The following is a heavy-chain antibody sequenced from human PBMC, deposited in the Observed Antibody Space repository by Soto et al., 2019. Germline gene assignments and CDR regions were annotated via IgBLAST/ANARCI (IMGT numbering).Heavy chain of an antibody. Sequence: PGGSLRLSCAASGFTFSSYSMNWVRQAPGKGLEWVSSIRSSSSYIYYADSVQGRFTISRDNAKNSLYLQMNSLRAEDTAVYFCARDRMGGSFDIWGLGTMVTVSS. CDR1: GFTFSSYS. CDR3: ARDRMGGSFDI. V-gene: IGHV3-21*01. J-gene: IGHJ3*02. CDR2: IRSSSSYI. D-gene: IGHD3-16*01.